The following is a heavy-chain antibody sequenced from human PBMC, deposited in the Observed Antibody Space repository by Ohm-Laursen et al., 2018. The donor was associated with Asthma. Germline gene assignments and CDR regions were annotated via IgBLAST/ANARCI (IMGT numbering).Heavy chain of an antibody. D-gene: IGHD1-26*01. CDR3: AREGVLSYAFDI. J-gene: IGHJ3*02. CDR2: IIPIFHTK. CDR1: GGTFSSYS. V-gene: IGHV1-69*01. Sequence: SSVKVSCKASGGTFSSYSISWVRQAPGQGLEWMGGIIPIFHTKKYVQKFQGRVTINADASTSTAYMELSTLRSEDTAVYYCAREGVLSYAFDIWGQGTMVTVSS.